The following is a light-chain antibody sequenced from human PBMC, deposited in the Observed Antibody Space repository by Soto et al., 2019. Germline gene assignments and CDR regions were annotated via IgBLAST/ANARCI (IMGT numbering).Light chain of an antibody. V-gene: IGKV1-5*03. CDR1: QSISSW. Sequence: DIQMTQSTSTLSASVGDRVTITCRASQSISSWLAWYQQKPGKAPKLLIYKASSLESGVPSRFSGSGSGTEFTLTISSLQPDDFATYYCQQYNSYSLFGQGTKVEIK. J-gene: IGKJ1*01. CDR2: KAS. CDR3: QQYNSYSL.